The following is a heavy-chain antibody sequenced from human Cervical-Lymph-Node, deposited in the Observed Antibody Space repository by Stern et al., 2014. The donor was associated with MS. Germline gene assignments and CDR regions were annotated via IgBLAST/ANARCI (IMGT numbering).Heavy chain of an antibody. Sequence: VQLVASGGGLVKPGGSLRLSCAASGFNFNDLYINWIRQSPGKGLECIAYISTSGTSVHYADSVKGRFIVSRNKDSNSFYLQMDSLRAEDTAIYYCSTLVAHWGQGTLVTVSS. CDR3: STLVAH. D-gene: IGHD3-16*02. CDR2: ISTSGTSV. J-gene: IGHJ4*02. V-gene: IGHV3-11*01. CDR1: GFNFNDLY.